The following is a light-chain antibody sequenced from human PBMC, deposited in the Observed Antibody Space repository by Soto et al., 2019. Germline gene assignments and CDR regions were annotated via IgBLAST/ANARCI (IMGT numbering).Light chain of an antibody. CDR1: QSISAW. Sequence: DIQMTQSPSTMSASVGDRVTITCRASQSISAWLAWYQQKPGKAPKLLIYEASNLESVVPSRFSGSGSVTEFTLTISSLQPDDFATYYFQKYNSYPWTFGQGTKVEIK. CDR2: EAS. CDR3: QKYNSYPWT. J-gene: IGKJ1*01. V-gene: IGKV1-5*03.